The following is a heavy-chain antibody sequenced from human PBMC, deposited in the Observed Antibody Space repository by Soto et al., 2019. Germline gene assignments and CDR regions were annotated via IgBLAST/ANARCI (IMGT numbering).Heavy chain of an antibody. Sequence: PSETLSLTCSVSRGTISSDYWNWIRQPPGKGLEWIGYVYYNGITDYNPSLKSRVTISVDTSKRQFSLRLSSVTAADTAVYYCAREVRRCTSTSCYSRALVPWGQGILVTVSS. J-gene: IGHJ5*02. D-gene: IGHD2-2*01. CDR3: AREVRRCTSTSCYSRALVP. CDR1: RGTISSDY. CDR2: VYYNGIT. V-gene: IGHV4-59*01.